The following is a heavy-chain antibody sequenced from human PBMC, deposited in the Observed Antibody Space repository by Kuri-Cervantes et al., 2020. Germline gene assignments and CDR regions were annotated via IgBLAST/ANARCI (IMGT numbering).Heavy chain of an antibody. CDR1: GFTFSSYW. D-gene: IGHD2-15*01. J-gene: IGHJ6*02. CDR3: ARVVVVVVAASHNSYYYYNYGMDV. CDR2: IKQDGSEK. Sequence: GGSLRLSCAASGFTFSSYWMSWVRQAPGKGLEWVANIKQDGSEKYYVDSVKGRFTISRDNAKISLYLQMNSLRAEDTAVYYCARVVVVVVAASHNSYYYYNYGMDVWGQGTTVTVSS. V-gene: IGHV3-7*03.